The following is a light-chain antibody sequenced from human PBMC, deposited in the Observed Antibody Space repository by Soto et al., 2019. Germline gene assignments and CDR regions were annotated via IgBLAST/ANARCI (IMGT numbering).Light chain of an antibody. CDR1: SSDVGGYNY. Sequence: QSALTQPASVSGSPGQSITISCTGTSSDVGGYNYVSWYQQHPGKAPKLMIYEVSNRPSGVSNRFSGSKSGNTASLTISGLQAEDEADYYCSSYTSSTTLDVVFGGGTQLTV. CDR3: SSYTSSTTLDVV. CDR2: EVS. V-gene: IGLV2-14*01. J-gene: IGLJ2*01.